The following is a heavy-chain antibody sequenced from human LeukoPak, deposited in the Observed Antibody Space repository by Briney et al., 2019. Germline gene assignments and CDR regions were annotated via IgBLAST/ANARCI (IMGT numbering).Heavy chain of an antibody. Sequence: GASVKVSCKASGYTFTSYYMHWVRQAPGQGLEWMGIINPSGGSTSYAQKFQGRVTITRDTSTSTVYMELRSLRSDDTAVYYCASGPYCGGDCYSYFDYWGQGTLVTVSS. J-gene: IGHJ4*02. CDR1: GYTFTSYY. V-gene: IGHV1-46*01. CDR3: ASGPYCGGDCYSYFDY. CDR2: INPSGGST. D-gene: IGHD2-21*02.